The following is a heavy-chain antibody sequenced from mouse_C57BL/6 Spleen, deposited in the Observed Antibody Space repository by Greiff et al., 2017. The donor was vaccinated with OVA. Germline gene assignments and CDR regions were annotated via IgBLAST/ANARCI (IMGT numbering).Heavy chain of an antibody. D-gene: IGHD1-1*01. CDR2: ISDGGSYT. CDR3: ARGYGSDYFDY. J-gene: IGHJ2*01. CDR1: GFTFSSYA. Sequence: EVKLQESGGGLVKPGGSLKLSCAASGFTFSSYAMSWVRQTPEKRLEWVATISDGGSYTYYPDNVKGRFTISRDNAKNNLYLQMSHLKSEDTAMYYCARGYGSDYFDYWGQVTTLTVSS. V-gene: IGHV5-4*03.